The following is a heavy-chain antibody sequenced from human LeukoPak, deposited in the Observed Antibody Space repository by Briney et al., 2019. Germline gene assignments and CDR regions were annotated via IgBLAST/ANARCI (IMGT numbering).Heavy chain of an antibody. J-gene: IGHJ4*02. Sequence: GGSLRLSCAASGFTFSVYWMTWVRQAPGKGLEWVANIKPDGTENYYMDSVRGRFTISRDNAKNSLYLQMNSLRAEDTAVYYCARDHVAVTGTGELDYWGQGTLVTVSS. CDR3: ARDHVAVTGTGELDY. V-gene: IGHV3-7*01. CDR2: IKPDGTEN. D-gene: IGHD6-19*01. CDR1: GFTFSVYW.